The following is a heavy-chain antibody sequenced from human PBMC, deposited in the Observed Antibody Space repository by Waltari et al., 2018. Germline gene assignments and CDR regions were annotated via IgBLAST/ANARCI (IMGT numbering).Heavy chain of an antibody. V-gene: IGHV3-33*07. Sequence: QVHLVESGGSVVQPGTSLRLSCAASGFSVSNYGLFWVRQSPGKGLEGVALICEDGTKGNYESSLMGRFTIPKDNCMHTLVLQMNSLRDGDKAVYCCARDLSFGSLDYGGQGTLVTVSS. D-gene: IGHD3-10*01. CDR1: GFSVSNYG. CDR3: ARDLSFGSLDY. CDR2: ICEDGTKG. J-gene: IGHJ4*02.